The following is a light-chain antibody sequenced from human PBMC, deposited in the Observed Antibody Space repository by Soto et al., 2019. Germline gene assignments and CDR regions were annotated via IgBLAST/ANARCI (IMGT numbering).Light chain of an antibody. CDR3: AAWDDSLNGPV. CDR1: RSNIGSNT. Sequence: QSVLTQPPSLSGTPGQTVTISCIGSRSNIGSNTVNWYQQLPGTAPKLLIYSNNQRPSGVPDRFSGSKSGTSASLAISGLQSEDEADYYCAAWDDSLNGPVFGGGTKLTVL. J-gene: IGLJ2*01. V-gene: IGLV1-44*01. CDR2: SNN.